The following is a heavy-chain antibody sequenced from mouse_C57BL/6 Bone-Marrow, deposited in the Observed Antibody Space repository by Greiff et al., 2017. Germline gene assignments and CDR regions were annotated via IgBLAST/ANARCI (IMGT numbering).Heavy chain of an antibody. V-gene: IGHV1-59*01. CDR3: ARRELPTGVPDFDY. J-gene: IGHJ2*01. CDR1: GYTFTSYW. D-gene: IGHD1-1*01. Sequence: QVQLQQPGAELVRPGTSVKLSCKASGYTFTSYWMHWVKQRPGQGLEWIGVIDPSDSYTNYNQKFKGKATLTVDTSSSTAYMQLSSLTSEDSAVYYWARRELPTGVPDFDYWGQGTTLTVSS. CDR2: IDPSDSYT.